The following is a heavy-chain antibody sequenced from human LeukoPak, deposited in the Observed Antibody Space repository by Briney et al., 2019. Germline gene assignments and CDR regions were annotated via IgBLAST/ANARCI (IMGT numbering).Heavy chain of an antibody. J-gene: IGHJ5*02. D-gene: IGHD6-19*01. CDR2: ISGSGGST. CDR3: AKESTLAGAGIEGVGWFDP. V-gene: IGHV3-23*01. Sequence: GGSLRLSCAASGFTFSSYAMSWVRQAPGKGLEWVSAISGSGGSTYYADSGKGRFTISRDNSKNTLYLQMNSRRAEDTAGTYCAKESTLAGAGIEGVGWFDPWGQGTLVTVSS. CDR1: GFTFSSYA.